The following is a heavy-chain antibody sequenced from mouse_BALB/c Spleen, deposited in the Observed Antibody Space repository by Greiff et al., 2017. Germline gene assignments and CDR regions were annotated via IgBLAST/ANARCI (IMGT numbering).Heavy chain of an antibody. V-gene: IGHV14-4*02. Sequence: VQLQQSGAELVRPGASVKLSCTASGFNIKDYYMHWVKQRPEQGLEWIGRIDPENGDTEYAPKFQGKATMTADTPSNTTYLQLSSLTSKDTSVYYCYSDGNYGYWGQGTTLTVSS. CDR3: YSDGNYGY. CDR2: IDPENGDT. CDR1: GFNIKDYY. J-gene: IGHJ2*01. D-gene: IGHD2-1*01.